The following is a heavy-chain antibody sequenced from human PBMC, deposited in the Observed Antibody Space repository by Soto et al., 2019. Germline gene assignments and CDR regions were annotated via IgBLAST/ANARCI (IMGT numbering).Heavy chain of an antibody. V-gene: IGHV3-66*04. CDR1: GFTVSSNY. Sequence: EVQLVESGGGLVQPGGSLRLSCAASGFTVSSNYMSWVRQAPGKGLEWVSVIYSGGSTYYADSVKGRFTISRDNSKNTLYLQMNSLRAEDTAVYYCARLPEEYSGYPLGDYFDYWGQGTLVTVSS. CDR2: IYSGGST. CDR3: ARLPEEYSGYPLGDYFDY. J-gene: IGHJ4*02. D-gene: IGHD5-12*01.